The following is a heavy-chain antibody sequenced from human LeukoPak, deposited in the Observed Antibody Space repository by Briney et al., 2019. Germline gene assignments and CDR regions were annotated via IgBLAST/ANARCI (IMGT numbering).Heavy chain of an antibody. CDR2: ISAYNGNT. D-gene: IGHD1-26*01. CDR1: GYTFTSYG. Sequence: ASVKVSCKASGYTFTSYGISWVRQAPGQGLEWMGWISAYNGNTNYAQKLQGRVTMTTDTSTSTAYMELRSLRSDDTAVYYCARDDRSHRYSGNYVYGSPNFDYWGQGTLVTVSS. V-gene: IGHV1-18*01. J-gene: IGHJ4*02. CDR3: ARDDRSHRYSGNYVYGSPNFDY.